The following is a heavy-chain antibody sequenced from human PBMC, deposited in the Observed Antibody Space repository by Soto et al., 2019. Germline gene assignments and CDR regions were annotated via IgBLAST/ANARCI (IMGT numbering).Heavy chain of an antibody. J-gene: IGHJ4*02. D-gene: IGHD7-27*01. Sequence: TLSLTCSVSDGPMSSYYWSWIRQPPGKGLEWIASIYYTGSTKYNPSLAGRVTISIDTSKSHFSLRLSSLTAADSAVYYCARTLRLLDWGPRPNYFDPWGQGTLVTVSS. V-gene: IGHV4-59*01. CDR3: ARTLRLLDWGPRPNYFDP. CDR2: IYYTGST. CDR1: DGPMSSYY.